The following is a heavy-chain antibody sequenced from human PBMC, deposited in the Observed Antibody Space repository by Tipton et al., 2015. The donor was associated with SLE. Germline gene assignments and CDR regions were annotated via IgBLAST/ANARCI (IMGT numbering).Heavy chain of an antibody. J-gene: IGHJ4*02. Sequence: TLSLTCTVSGDSISSGSSYWSWIRQPAGKGLEWIGHIHSSGYTNYHPSLKSRVTVSIDTSKNEFSLKLNSVTAADTAVYYCARTDGGGATFFDQWGQGTLVTVSS. CDR2: IHSSGYT. V-gene: IGHV4-61*09. D-gene: IGHD3-16*01. CDR3: ARTDGGGATFFDQ. CDR1: GDSISSGSSY.